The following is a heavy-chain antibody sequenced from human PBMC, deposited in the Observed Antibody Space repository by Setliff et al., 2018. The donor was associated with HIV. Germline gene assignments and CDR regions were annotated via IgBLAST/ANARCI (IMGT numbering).Heavy chain of an antibody. CDR1: GGSLRGPY. Sequence: SETLSLTCSVNGGSLRGPYWSWIRQFPGKGLEWIGKINYSGSTNYTPSLKSRVIISLDKSRKQLFLRLTSLTAADTAVYFCARGVPVDSNFNSRFMDVWGKGTTVTVSS. CDR3: ARGVPVDSNFNSRFMDV. V-gene: IGHV4-34*01. J-gene: IGHJ6*04. CDR2: INYSGST. D-gene: IGHD7-27*01.